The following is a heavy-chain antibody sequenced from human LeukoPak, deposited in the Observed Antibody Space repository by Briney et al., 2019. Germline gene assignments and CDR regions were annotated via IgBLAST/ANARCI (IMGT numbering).Heavy chain of an antibody. V-gene: IGHV4-59*01. Sequence: SETLSLTCTVSGGSISSYYWSWIRQPPGKGLEWIGYIYYSGSTNYNPSLKRRVTISVDPSKNQLSLKRSSVTDADTAVYSCRSRAYWGQGTLLTLPS. D-gene: IGHD5-24*01. J-gene: IGHJ4*02. CDR1: GGSISSYY. CDR2: IYYSGST. CDR3: RSRAY.